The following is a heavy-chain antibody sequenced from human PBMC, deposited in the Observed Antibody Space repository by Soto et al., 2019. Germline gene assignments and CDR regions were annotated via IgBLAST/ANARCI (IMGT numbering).Heavy chain of an antibody. V-gene: IGHV1-18*04. CDR2: INPYNDNA. CDR1: GYTFTTYA. CDR3: ARGDMDV. Sequence: QVQLVQSGAEVKKPGASVKVSCKASGYTFTTYAINWVRQAPGQGLESIGWINPYNDNAFYAQKFQGRVTMTTDRSTTTAYMELRSLRSDDTAVYYCARGDMDVWGQGTRVTVSS. J-gene: IGHJ6*02.